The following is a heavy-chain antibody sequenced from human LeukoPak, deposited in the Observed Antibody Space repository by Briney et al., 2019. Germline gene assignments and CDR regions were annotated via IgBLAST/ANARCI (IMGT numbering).Heavy chain of an antibody. D-gene: IGHD1-26*01. J-gene: IGHJ4*02. Sequence: GGSLRLSCAASGFTVSRSYMTWVRQAPGGGLEWISVIYSGGSTYYADSVKGRFTISRDNSKNTLYLQMNSLRAEDTAVYFCAKSQDGGRLFHFDYWGQGTLVTVSS. CDR3: AKSQDGGRLFHFDY. V-gene: IGHV3-53*01. CDR2: IYSGGST. CDR1: GFTVSRSY.